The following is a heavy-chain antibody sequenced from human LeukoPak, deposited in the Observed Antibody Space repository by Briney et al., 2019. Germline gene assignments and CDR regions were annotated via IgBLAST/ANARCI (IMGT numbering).Heavy chain of an antibody. CDR3: AKDEGGGRGYFDWLLSYLLDY. CDR1: GFTFSSYG. CDR2: ISYDGSNK. Sequence: GGSLRLSCAASGFTFSSYGMHWVRQAPGKGLEWVAVISYDGSNKYYADSVKGRFTISRDNSKNTLYLQMNSLRPKDAALYYCAKDEGGGRGYFDWLLSYLLDYWGQGTLVTVSS. J-gene: IGHJ4*02. D-gene: IGHD3-9*01. V-gene: IGHV3-30*18.